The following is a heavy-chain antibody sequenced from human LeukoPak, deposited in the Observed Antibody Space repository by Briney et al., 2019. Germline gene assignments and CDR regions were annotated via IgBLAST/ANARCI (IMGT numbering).Heavy chain of an antibody. J-gene: IGHJ2*01. CDR2: LYHSGRI. V-gene: IGHV4-38-2*01. D-gene: IGHD2-8*01. CDR3: ARLPWSDWYFDL. Sequence: SETLSLTCAVSGYSISSGYYWGWIRQPPGKGLEWIGSLYHSGRIYYNPSLKSRVHISVDTSKNQFSLKLSSVTAADTAVYYCARLPWSDWYFDLWGRGTLVTVSS. CDR1: GYSISSGYY.